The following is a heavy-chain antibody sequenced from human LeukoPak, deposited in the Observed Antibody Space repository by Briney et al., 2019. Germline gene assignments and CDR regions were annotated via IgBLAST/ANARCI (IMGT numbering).Heavy chain of an antibody. CDR2: IIPIFGTA. CDR1: GGTFSSYA. J-gene: IGHJ4*02. V-gene: IGHV1-69*13. Sequence: SVKVSCKASGGTFSSYAISWVRQAPGQGLEWMGGIIPIFGTANYTQKFQGRVTITADESTSTAYMELSSLRSEDTAVYYCAREVYYDSSGSQLSFDYWGQGTLVTVSS. D-gene: IGHD3-22*01. CDR3: AREVYYDSSGSQLSFDY.